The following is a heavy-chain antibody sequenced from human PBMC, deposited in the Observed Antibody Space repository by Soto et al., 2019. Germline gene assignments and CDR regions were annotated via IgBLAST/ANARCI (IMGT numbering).Heavy chain of an antibody. CDR2: INHSGST. CDR3: GPRGAVADPRGN. Sequence: QVQLQQWGAGLLKPSETLSLTCAVYGGSFSDFYWTWIRQLPGKGLEWIGEINHSGSTNYNPSLKRRVAISVDTSKNQFSISLRSVTAADTAVYYCGPRGAVADPRGNWGQGTLVTVSS. J-gene: IGHJ4*02. D-gene: IGHD6-19*01. CDR1: GGSFSDFY. V-gene: IGHV4-34*01.